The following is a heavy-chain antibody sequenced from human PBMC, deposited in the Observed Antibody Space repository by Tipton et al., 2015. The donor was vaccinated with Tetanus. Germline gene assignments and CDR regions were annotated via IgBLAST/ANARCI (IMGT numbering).Heavy chain of an antibody. CDR2: IKQDGGEK. D-gene: IGHD6-13*01. CDR1: GSTFNTYW. Sequence: SLRLSCAASGSTFNTYWMTWVRQVPGKGLEWVANIKQDGGEKYCVDSVKGRFTISRDNARNSLYLQMNSLRAEDTAVYYCARARSSSWHTFDYWGQGTLVTVSS. V-gene: IGHV3-7*01. J-gene: IGHJ4*02. CDR3: ARARSSSWHTFDY.